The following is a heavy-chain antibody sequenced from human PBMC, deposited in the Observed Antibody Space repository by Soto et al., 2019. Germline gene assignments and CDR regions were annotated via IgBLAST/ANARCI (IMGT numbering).Heavy chain of an antibody. J-gene: IGHJ6*02. V-gene: IGHV4-39*01. CDR3: ATKAVAYYGMDV. D-gene: IGHD2-15*01. Sequence: QLQLQESGPRLVKPSETLSLTCTVSGGSISSSSYTWGWIRQPPGKGLEWIATIYSGGSYYYNPSLTSRVTMPVDTSMNQFSLKVSSVTAADTAVYYCATKAVAYYGMDVWGQGATVTVSS. CDR1: GGSISSSSYT. CDR2: IYSGGSY.